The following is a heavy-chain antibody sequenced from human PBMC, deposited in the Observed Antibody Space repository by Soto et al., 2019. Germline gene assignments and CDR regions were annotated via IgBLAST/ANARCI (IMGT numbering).Heavy chain of an antibody. CDR3: ARVLRSGYLAYFYYAMDV. Sequence: GVSMQIFCNGSGYDFIWCCECWVRQLRCRGVEWMGIIQPVDSDTRYSPSFQGQVTISVDKSIGTAYLQWSSLKASDTAMYYCARVLRSGYLAYFYYAMDVWGQGTTVTVSS. J-gene: IGHJ6*01. CDR1: GYDFIWCC. D-gene: IGHD5-12*01. V-gene: IGHV5-51*01. CDR2: IQPVDSDT.